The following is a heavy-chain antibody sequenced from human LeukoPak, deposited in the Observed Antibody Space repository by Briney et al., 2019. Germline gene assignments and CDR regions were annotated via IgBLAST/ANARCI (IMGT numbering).Heavy chain of an antibody. CDR3: ARGGSSSSYYNNYGMDV. D-gene: IGHD6-13*01. Sequence: ASVKVSCKASGYSLTSFDINWVRQGSGQGLEWMGWMNPKRGNTGYAPTFQGRVTITRDTSIDTAFMEPSSLRPDDTAVYCCARGGSSSSYYNNYGMDVWGQGTTITVSS. CDR1: GYSLTSFD. J-gene: IGHJ6*02. CDR2: MNPKRGNT. V-gene: IGHV1-8*01.